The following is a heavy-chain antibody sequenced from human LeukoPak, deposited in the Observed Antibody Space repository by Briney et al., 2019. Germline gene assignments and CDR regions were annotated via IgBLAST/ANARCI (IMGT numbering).Heavy chain of an antibody. CDR2: INSDGSEG. D-gene: IGHD6-6*01. CDR3: ARSSYSSSSSV. J-gene: IGHJ3*01. CDR1: GFTFSGFW. V-gene: IGHV3-7*03. Sequence: GGSQRLSCAVSGFTFSGFWMSWSRQAPGKGLEWVASINSDGSEGYYADVVKGRFTISRDNAKNSLYLQINSLRAEGTAVYYCARSSYSSSSSVWGQGTMVTVSS.